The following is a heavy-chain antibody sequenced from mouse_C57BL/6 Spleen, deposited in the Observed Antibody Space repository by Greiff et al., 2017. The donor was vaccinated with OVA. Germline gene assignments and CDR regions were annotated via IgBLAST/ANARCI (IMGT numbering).Heavy chain of an antibody. CDR1: GYSITSGYY. CDR3: AKYGSSLYYFDY. CDR2: ISYDGSN. V-gene: IGHV3-6*01. J-gene: IGHJ2*01. D-gene: IGHD1-1*01. Sequence: EVQLQESGPGLVKPSQSLSLTCSVTGYSITSGYYWNWIRQFPGNKLEWMGYISYDGSNNYNPSLKNRISITRDTSKNQFFLKLNSVTTEDTATYYCAKYGSSLYYFDYWGQGTTLTVSS.